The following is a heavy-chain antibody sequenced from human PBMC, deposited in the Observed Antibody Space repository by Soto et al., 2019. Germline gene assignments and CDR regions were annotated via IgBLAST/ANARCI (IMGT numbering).Heavy chain of an antibody. Sequence: QVQLQESGPGLVKPSETLSLSCTVSNGSISNYYGSWIRQPPGKGMEWIGYVHHSWGSFYNPSLQSRVAISLDTSRSQFSLKLTSVTATDTAGYYCARQGFGALHGLVEVWGQGITVTVSS. D-gene: IGHD3-10*01. CDR1: NGSISNYY. CDR3: ARQGFGALHGLVEV. V-gene: IGHV4-59*08. CDR2: VHHSWGS. J-gene: IGHJ6*02.